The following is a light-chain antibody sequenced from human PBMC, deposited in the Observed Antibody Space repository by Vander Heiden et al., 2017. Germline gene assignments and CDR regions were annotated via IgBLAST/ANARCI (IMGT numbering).Light chain of an antibody. CDR3: QAWDSSTVV. CDR2: QDS. J-gene: IGLJ2*01. Sequence: SYELTQPPSVSVFPGQTASITCSGDKLGDKYACWYQQKPGQPTVLVIDQDSKRPSGIPERFSGSNSGNTATLTISGTQAMDEADYYCQAWDSSTVVFGGGTKLTVL. V-gene: IGLV3-1*01. CDR1: KLGDKY.